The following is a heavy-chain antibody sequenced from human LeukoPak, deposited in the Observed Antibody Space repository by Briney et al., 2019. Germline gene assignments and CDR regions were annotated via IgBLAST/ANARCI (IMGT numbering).Heavy chain of an antibody. CDR3: ARGPDIVVVFWFGP. J-gene: IGHJ5*02. CDR1: GGSFSGYY. CDR2: INHSGST. V-gene: IGHV4-34*01. Sequence: SETLSLTCAVYGGSFSGYYWSWIRQPPGKGLEWIGEINHSGSTNYNPSLKSRVTISVDTSKNQFSLKLSSVTAADAAVYYCARGPDIVVVFWFGPWGQGTLVTVSS. D-gene: IGHD2-15*01.